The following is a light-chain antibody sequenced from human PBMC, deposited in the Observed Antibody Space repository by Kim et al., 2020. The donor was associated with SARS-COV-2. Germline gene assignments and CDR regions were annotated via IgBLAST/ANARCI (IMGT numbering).Light chain of an antibody. CDR2: DAS. Sequence: LSPGERASRSCRASQSVSSYLAWYQQKPGQAPRLLIYDASNRATGIPARFSGSGSGTDFTLTISILEPEDFAVYYCQQRSNWPPYTFGQRTKLEI. V-gene: IGKV3-11*01. CDR3: QQRSNWPPYT. CDR1: QSVSSY. J-gene: IGKJ2*01.